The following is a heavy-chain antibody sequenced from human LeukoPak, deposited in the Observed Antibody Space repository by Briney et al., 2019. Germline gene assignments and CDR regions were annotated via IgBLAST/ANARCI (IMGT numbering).Heavy chain of an antibody. CDR1: GFTFSRSG. CDR2: ISSDGSKK. J-gene: IGHJ4*02. Sequence: GRSLRLSCVASGFTFSRSGMNWVRQAPGKGLEWVAVISSDGSKKYYADSVKGRFTISRDNSKNTLYLQMNSLRAEDTAMYYCARASDSSGYYLHFDYWGQGTLVTVSS. CDR3: ARASDSSGYYLHFDY. D-gene: IGHD3-22*01. V-gene: IGHV3-30*03.